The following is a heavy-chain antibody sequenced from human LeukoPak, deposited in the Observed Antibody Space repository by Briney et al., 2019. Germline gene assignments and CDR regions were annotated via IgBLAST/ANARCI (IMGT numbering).Heavy chain of an antibody. D-gene: IGHD1-26*01. V-gene: IGHV3-23*01. CDR2: ISVSGGST. Sequence: PGGSLRLSCAASGFTFNNYWIHWVRQAPGKGLEWVSAISVSGGSTYYADSVKGRFTISRDNSKNTLYLQMNSLRAEDTAVYYCAKDTRYSGSYYFVFDYWGQGTLVTVSS. CDR3: AKDTRYSGSYYFVFDY. J-gene: IGHJ4*02. CDR1: GFTFNNYW.